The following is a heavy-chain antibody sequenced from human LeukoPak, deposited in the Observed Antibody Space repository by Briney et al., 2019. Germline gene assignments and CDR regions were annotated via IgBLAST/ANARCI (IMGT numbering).Heavy chain of an antibody. Sequence: SETLSLTCTVSGGSISSYYWSWIRQPPGKGLEWIGYIYYSGSTNYNPSLKSRVTISVDTSKNQFSLKLSSVTAADTAVYYCARHPRSLSGRGYFDYWGQGTLVTVSS. CDR2: IYYSGST. D-gene: IGHD2-15*01. V-gene: IGHV4-59*08. CDR1: GGSISSYY. J-gene: IGHJ4*02. CDR3: ARHPRSLSGRGYFDY.